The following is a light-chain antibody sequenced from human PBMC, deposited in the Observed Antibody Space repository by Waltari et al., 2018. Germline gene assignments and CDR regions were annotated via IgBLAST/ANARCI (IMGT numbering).Light chain of an antibody. V-gene: IGLV2-14*03. Sequence: QSALTQPASVSGSPGQSITISCTGTSSDVGGYNYVSCYQQHPGKAPKLMIYDVSNRPSGVSNRVSGSKSGKTASLTISVLQAEDEADYYCSSYTSSTVVFGGGTKLTVL. CDR2: DVS. CDR3: SSYTSSTVV. CDR1: SSDVGGYNY. J-gene: IGLJ2*01.